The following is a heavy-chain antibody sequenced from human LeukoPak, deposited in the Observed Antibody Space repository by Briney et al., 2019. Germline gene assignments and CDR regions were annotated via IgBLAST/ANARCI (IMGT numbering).Heavy chain of an antibody. Sequence: SETLSLTCAVYGGSFSGYYWSWIRQPPGKGLEWIGEINHSGSTNYNPSLKSRVTISVDTSKNQFSLKLSSVTAADTAVYYCARGETYYDFWSGYYFPHWGQETLVTFSS. CDR1: GGSFSGYY. CDR2: INHSGST. CDR3: ARGETYYDFWSGYYFPH. J-gene: IGHJ4*02. V-gene: IGHV4-34*01. D-gene: IGHD3-3*01.